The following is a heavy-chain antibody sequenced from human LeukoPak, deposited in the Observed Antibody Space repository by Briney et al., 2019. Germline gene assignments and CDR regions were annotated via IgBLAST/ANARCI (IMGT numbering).Heavy chain of an antibody. CDR1: GFTFSSYS. J-gene: IGHJ4*02. Sequence: GGSLRLSCAASGFTFSSYSMNWVRQAPGKGLEWVSYISSSSSTIYYADSVKGRFTISRDNAKNSLYLQMNSLRDEDTAVYYCTTYGSGGSLMRYWGQGTLVSVSS. CDR2: ISSSSSTI. V-gene: IGHV3-48*02. CDR3: TTYGSGGSLMRY. D-gene: IGHD3-10*01.